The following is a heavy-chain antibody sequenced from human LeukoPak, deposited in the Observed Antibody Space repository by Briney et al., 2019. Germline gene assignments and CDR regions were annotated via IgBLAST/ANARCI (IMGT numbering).Heavy chain of an antibody. V-gene: IGHV3-30*04. D-gene: IGHD2-15*01. CDR3: ARGIIVVVAATSNWFDP. J-gene: IGHJ5*02. CDR1: GFTFSSYA. CDR2: ISYDGTNK. Sequence: PGTSLRLSCAASGFTFSSYAMHWVRQAPGKGLEWVAVISYDGTNKYYADSVKGRFTISRDNSKNTLYLQMNSLRAEDTAIYYCARGIIVVVAATSNWFDPWGQGTLVTVSS.